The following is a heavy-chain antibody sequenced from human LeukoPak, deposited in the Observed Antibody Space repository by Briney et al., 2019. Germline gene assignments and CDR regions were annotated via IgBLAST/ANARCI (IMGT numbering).Heavy chain of an antibody. J-gene: IGHJ4*02. Sequence: GGSLRLSCAPSAVSPTSYATHWARQAPGKGLEWVAIISYDGSDTYYTDFQKGRFTISRDNSKNTLYLQMNSLRAEDTAVYYCASARVVEVLATPTALDYWGEGTLVTVSS. CDR3: ASARVVEVLATPTALDY. D-gene: IGHD2-2*01. CDR2: ISYDGSDT. V-gene: IGHV3-30-3*01. CDR1: AVSPTSYA.